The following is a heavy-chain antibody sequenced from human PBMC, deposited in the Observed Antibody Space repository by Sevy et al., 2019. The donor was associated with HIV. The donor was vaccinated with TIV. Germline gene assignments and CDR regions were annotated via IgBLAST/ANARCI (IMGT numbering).Heavy chain of an antibody. CDR2: ISNNGATT. CDR3: ANVGDYSSPLDY. J-gene: IGHJ4*02. D-gene: IGHD4-17*01. CDR1: GFTFSTYA. V-gene: IGHV3-23*01. Sequence: GGSLRLSCAASGFTFSTYAMNWVRQAPGKGLEWVSSISNNGATTYYTDSVKDRFTISRDNSKNMLYLQMNSLRAEDTAVYYCANVGDYSSPLDYWGQGTLVTVSS.